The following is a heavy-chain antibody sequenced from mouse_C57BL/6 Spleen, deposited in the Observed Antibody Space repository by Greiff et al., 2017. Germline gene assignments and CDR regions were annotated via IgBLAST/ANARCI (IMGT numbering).Heavy chain of an antibody. CDR3: ARSARGAMDY. CDR1: GYAFSSSW. J-gene: IGHJ4*01. V-gene: IGHV1-82*01. Sequence: QVQLQQSGPELVKPGASVKISCKASGYAFSSSWMNWVKQRPGKGLEWIGRIYPGDGDTNYNGKFKGKATLTADKSSSTAYMQLSSLTSEDSAVYCCARSARGAMDYWGQGTSVTVSS. D-gene: IGHD3-1*01. CDR2: IYPGDGDT.